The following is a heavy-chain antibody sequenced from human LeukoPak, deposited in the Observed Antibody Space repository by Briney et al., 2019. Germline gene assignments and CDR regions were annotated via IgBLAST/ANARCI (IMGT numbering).Heavy chain of an antibody. J-gene: IGHJ6*02. V-gene: IGHV3-21*01. CDR2: ISSSSSYI. Sequence: GRSLRLSCAASGFTFSSYSMNWVRQAPGKGLEWVSSISSSSSYIYYADSVKGRFTISRDNAKNSLYLRMNSLRAEDTAVYYCARGSSIADNYYYYGMDVWGQGTTVTVSS. D-gene: IGHD6-6*01. CDR3: ARGSSIADNYYYYGMDV. CDR1: GFTFSSYS.